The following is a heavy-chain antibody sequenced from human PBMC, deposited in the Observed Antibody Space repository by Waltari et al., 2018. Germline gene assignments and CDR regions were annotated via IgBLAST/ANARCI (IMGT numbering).Heavy chain of an antibody. CDR1: GYTFTGYF. Sequence: QVQLVPSGAAVKKPGASVKVSCKASGYTFTGYFMPWLRQAPGQGLEWMGRINPNSGGTNYAQKFQGRVTMTRDTSISTAYMELSRLRSDDTAVYYCARKSTGYRDAFDIWGQGTMVTVSS. D-gene: IGHD5-18*01. V-gene: IGHV1-2*06. J-gene: IGHJ3*02. CDR3: ARKSTGYRDAFDI. CDR2: INPNSGGT.